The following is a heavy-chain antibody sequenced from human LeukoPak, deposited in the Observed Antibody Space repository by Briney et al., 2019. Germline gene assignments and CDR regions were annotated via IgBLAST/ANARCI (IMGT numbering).Heavy chain of an antibody. Sequence: SETLSLTCAVYGGSFSGYYWSWIRQPPGKGLEWIGEINHSGSTNYNPSLKSRVTISVDTSKNQFSLKLSSVTAADTAVYYCARRCITMVQGVIDYWGQGTLVTVSS. CDR2: INHSGST. J-gene: IGHJ4*02. D-gene: IGHD3-10*01. CDR1: GGSFSGYY. CDR3: ARRCITMVQGVIDY. V-gene: IGHV4-34*01.